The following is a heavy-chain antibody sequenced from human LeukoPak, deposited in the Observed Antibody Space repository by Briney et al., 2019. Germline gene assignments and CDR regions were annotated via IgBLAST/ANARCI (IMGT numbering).Heavy chain of an antibody. J-gene: IGHJ4*02. Sequence: PGGSLRLSCAASGFTVSSNFMSWVRQAPGKELEWVSVIYSSGYTVYTDSVKGRFTISRDNSKNTLYLQMNSLRADDTAVYYCVRASSTTAAGLFDYWGQGTLLTVSS. D-gene: IGHD6-13*01. CDR2: IYSSGYT. CDR3: VRASSTTAAGLFDY. CDR1: GFTVSSNF. V-gene: IGHV3-53*01.